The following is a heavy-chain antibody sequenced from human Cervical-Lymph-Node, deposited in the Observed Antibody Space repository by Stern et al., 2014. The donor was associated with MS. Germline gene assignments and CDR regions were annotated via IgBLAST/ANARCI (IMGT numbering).Heavy chain of an antibody. Sequence: EVQLVESGGGLVKPGGSLRLSCAGSGFTFSSFSMNWVRQAPGKGLEWVSSISSSGSYIYYEASVKGIFTIPKNNAKNSLYLQMNSLRAEDTAVYYCARETYYYDSSGLDYWGQGTLVTVSS. J-gene: IGHJ4*02. CDR1: GFTFSSFS. V-gene: IGHV3-21*01. CDR2: ISSSGSYI. D-gene: IGHD3-22*01. CDR3: ARETYYYDSSGLDY.